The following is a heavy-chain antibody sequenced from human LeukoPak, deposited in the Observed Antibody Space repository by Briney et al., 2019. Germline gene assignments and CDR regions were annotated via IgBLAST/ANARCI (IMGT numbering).Heavy chain of an antibody. Sequence: GGSLRLSCAASRFTLSTYTMNWVRQAPGKGLEWVSSISSSSSYIYYADSVKGRLTISRDNAKNSLYLQMNTLRAEDTAVYYCARDRTTVTTFDYWGQGTLVTVSS. V-gene: IGHV3-21*01. D-gene: IGHD4-17*01. J-gene: IGHJ4*02. CDR2: ISSSSSYI. CDR3: ARDRTTVTTFDY. CDR1: RFTLSTYT.